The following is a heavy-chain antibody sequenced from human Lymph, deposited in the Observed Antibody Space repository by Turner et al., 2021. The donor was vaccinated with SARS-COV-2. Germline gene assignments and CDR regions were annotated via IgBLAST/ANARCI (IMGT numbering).Heavy chain of an antibody. Sequence: QVQLQESGPRLVKPVETLSLTCTVSGGSMNSNYWCWIRQPPGKRQEWMGYNYNRGRTNYNPSLKSRVTISLDTSKNQFSLKLTSVTAADTAIYYCARETVNNWVDPWGQGILVTVSS. CDR1: GGSMNSNY. CDR3: ARETVNNWVDP. CDR2: NYNRGRT. J-gene: IGHJ5*02. D-gene: IGHD2-21*02. V-gene: IGHV4-59*01.